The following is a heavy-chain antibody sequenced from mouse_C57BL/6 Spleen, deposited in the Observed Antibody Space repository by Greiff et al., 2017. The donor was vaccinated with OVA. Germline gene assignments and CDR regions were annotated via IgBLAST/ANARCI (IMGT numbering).Heavy chain of an antibody. CDR1: GYTFTDYY. CDR3: ARDYGKGFDY. CDR2: INPNNGGT. D-gene: IGHD2-1*01. Sequence: EVQLQQSGPELVKPGASVKISCKASGYTFTDYYMNWVKPSHGKSLEWIGDINPNNGGTSYNQKFKGKATLTVDKSSSTAYMELRSLTSEDSAVYYCARDYGKGFDYWGQGTTLTVSS. V-gene: IGHV1-26*01. J-gene: IGHJ2*01.